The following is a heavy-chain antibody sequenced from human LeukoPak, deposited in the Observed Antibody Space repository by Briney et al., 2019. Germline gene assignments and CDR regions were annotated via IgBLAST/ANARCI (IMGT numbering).Heavy chain of an antibody. Sequence: GGSLRLSCAASGFTVSSNYMSWVRQAPGKGLEWVSVIYSGGSTYYADSVKGRFTISRDNSKNTLYLQMNSLRAEDTAVYYCAREGDSSSADAFDIWGQGTMVTVSS. CDR3: AREGDSSSADAFDI. D-gene: IGHD6-6*01. CDR1: GFTVSSNY. V-gene: IGHV3-66*01. CDR2: IYSGGST. J-gene: IGHJ3*02.